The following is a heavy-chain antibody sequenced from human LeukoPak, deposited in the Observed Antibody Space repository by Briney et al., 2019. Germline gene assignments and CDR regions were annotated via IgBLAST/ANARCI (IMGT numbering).Heavy chain of an antibody. V-gene: IGHV4-39*07. J-gene: IGHJ6*03. Sequence: SETLSLACTVSGGSISSSSYYWGWIRQPPGKGLEWIGSIYYSGSTYYNPSLKSRVTISVDTSKNQFSLKLSSVTAADTAVYYCARLRLLARSKKRYCSGGSCYSDSYYYYMDVWGKGTMVTVSS. CDR2: IYYSGST. CDR1: GGSISSSSYY. CDR3: ARLRLLARSKKRYCSGGSCYSDSYYYYMDV. D-gene: IGHD2-15*01.